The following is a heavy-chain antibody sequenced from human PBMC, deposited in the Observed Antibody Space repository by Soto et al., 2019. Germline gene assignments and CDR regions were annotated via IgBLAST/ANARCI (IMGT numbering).Heavy chain of an antibody. J-gene: IGHJ6*02. V-gene: IGHV1-69*13. CDR1: GGTFSSYA. D-gene: IGHD2-21*02. Sequence: GASVKVSCKASGGTFSSYAISWVRQAPGQGLEWMGGIIPIFGTANYAQKFQGRVTITADESTSTAYMELSSLRDEDTAVYYCAREETAWPLAYGLDVWGQGTTVTVSS. CDR3: AREETAWPLAYGLDV. CDR2: IIPIFGTA.